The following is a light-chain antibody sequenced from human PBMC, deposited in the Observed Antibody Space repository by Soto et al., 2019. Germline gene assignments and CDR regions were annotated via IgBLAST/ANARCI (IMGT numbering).Light chain of an antibody. J-gene: IGLJ1*01. Sequence: QPVLTQPASGSGSPGQSSTISCTGTSSDVGNYNLVSWYQQHPGKAPKLMIYDVSKRPSGVSNRFSGSKSGNTASLTISGLQADDEADYYCCSYAGDSYVFGTGTKVTVL. CDR3: CSYAGDSYV. CDR1: SSDVGNYNL. CDR2: DVS. V-gene: IGLV2-23*02.